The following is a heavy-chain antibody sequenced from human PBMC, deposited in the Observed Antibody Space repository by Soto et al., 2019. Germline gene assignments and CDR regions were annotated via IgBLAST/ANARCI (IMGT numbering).Heavy chain of an antibody. D-gene: IGHD1-20*01. CDR1: GCTFSSYS. J-gene: IGHJ5*02. Sequence: HPGESXRLSCASSGCTFSSYSIIWVRHAPGKGLELVSAISGSGGSKYYADSVNGRFTISRENSKNTLYLQMNSLRAEDTAVYYCEKEKRKYNWKKAWFEPWGQGTLVTVSS. CDR2: ISGSGGSK. CDR3: EKEKRKYNWKKAWFEP. V-gene: IGHV3-23*01.